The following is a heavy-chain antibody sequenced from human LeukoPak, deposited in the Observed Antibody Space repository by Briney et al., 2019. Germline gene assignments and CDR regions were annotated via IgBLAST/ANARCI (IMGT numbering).Heavy chain of an antibody. CDR2: ISYDGSNK. CDR3: AKILRGSSSVWFDP. V-gene: IGHV3-30*18. J-gene: IGHJ5*02. CDR1: GFTFSSYG. D-gene: IGHD6-13*01. Sequence: GGSLRLSCAASGFTFSSYGMHWVRQAPGKGLEWVAVISYDGSNKYYADSVKGRFTISRDNSKNTLYLQMNSLRAEDTAVYYCAKILRGSSSVWFDPWGQGTLVTVSS.